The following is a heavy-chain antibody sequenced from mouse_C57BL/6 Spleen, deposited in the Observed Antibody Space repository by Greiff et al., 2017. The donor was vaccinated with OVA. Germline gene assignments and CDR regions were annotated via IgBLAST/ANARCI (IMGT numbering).Heavy chain of an antibody. J-gene: IGHJ4*01. V-gene: IGHV5-16*01. CDR3: ARRGDYYGSSYYYAMDY. D-gene: IGHD1-1*01. CDR1: GFTFSDYY. Sequence: EVMLVESEGGLVQPGSSLKLSCTASGFTFSDYYMAWVRQVPEKGLEWVANINYDGSSTYYLDSLKSRFIISRDNAKNILYLQMSSLKSEDTATYYCARRGDYYGSSYYYAMDYWGQGTSVTVSS. CDR2: INYDGSST.